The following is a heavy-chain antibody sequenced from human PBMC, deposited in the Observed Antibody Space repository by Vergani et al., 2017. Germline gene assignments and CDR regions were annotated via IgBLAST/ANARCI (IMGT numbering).Heavy chain of an antibody. V-gene: IGHV3-49*04. J-gene: IGHJ4*02. CDR1: GFTFSGSA. Sequence: EVQLVESGGGLVQPGGSLKLSCAASGFTFSGSAMTWVRQAPGKGLEWVAFIRNKAYGGTTEYAASVKGRFTISRDDSKRLAYLQLSGLKTEDTAVYFCSRGRGYSFGYSDYWGQGTLVTVSS. CDR3: SRGRGYSFGYSDY. D-gene: IGHD5-18*01. CDR2: IRNKAYGGTT.